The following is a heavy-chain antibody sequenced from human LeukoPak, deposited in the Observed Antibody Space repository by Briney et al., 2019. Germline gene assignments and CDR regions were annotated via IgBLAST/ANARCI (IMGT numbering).Heavy chain of an antibody. Sequence: GGSLRLSCAASGFTFSSYWMHWVRQAPGKGLVRVSRINSDGGSTNYADSVKGRFTISRDNAKNTLYLQMNRLRAEDTAVYYCSRDPAPSGWYDYWGQGTLVTVS. CDR3: SRDPAPSGWYDY. CDR1: GFTFSSYW. V-gene: IGHV3-74*01. J-gene: IGHJ4*02. CDR2: INSDGGST. D-gene: IGHD6-19*01.